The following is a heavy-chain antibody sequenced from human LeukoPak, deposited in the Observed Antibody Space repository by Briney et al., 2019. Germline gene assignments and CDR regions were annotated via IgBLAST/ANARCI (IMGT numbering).Heavy chain of an antibody. CDR3: ASRVAQLWSPFDY. CDR2: IYYSGRT. V-gene: IGHV4-39*07. Sequence: SETLSLTCTVSGGSISSTSYYWDWIRQPPGKGLEWIGSIYYSGRTYYNPSLKSRVTISVDTSKNQFSLKLSSVTAADTAVYYCASRVAQLWSPFDYWGQGTLVTVSS. D-gene: IGHD5-18*01. J-gene: IGHJ4*02. CDR1: GGSISSTSYY.